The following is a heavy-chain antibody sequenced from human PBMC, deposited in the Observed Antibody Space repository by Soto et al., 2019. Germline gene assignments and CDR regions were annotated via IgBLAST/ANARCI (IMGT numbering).Heavy chain of an antibody. CDR1: GGTFSSYA. V-gene: IGHV1-69*12. Sequence: QVQLVQSGAEVKKPGSSVKVSCKASGGTFSSYAISWVRQAPGQGLEWMGGIIPIFGTANYAQKFQGRVTITADEPTSTAYMELSSLRSEDTAVYYCAGVYCISTSCQNWFDPWGQGTLVTVSS. CDR3: AGVYCISTSCQNWFDP. CDR2: IIPIFGTA. J-gene: IGHJ5*02. D-gene: IGHD2-2*01.